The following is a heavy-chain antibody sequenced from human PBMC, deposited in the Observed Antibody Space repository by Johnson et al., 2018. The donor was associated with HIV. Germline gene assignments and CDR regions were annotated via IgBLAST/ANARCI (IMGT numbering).Heavy chain of an antibody. J-gene: IGHJ3*01. V-gene: IGHV3-64*01. CDR2: MSSDGGSS. CDR1: GFTFSSYA. CDR3: ARRAHDAFDL. Sequence: EVQLVESGGGLVQPGGSLRLSCAASGFTFSSYAMHWVRQAPGKGLVYVSAMSSDGGSSYSANSVKGRFTISRDNSKNTLFLQMGSLRAEDMAVYYCARRAHDAFDLWGQGTMVTVSS.